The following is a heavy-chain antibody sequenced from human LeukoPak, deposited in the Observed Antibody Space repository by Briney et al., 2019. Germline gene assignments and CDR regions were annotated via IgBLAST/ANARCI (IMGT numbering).Heavy chain of an antibody. V-gene: IGHV4-59*11. CDR3: ARDLYHDQYYDYVWGSYRGNWFDP. CDR1: GGSINNHY. J-gene: IGHJ5*02. D-gene: IGHD3-16*02. Sequence: SETLSLTCIVSGGSINNHYWTWIRQTPGKGLEWIGDIHYTGTTKYNPSLKSRVTISIDTSKNQFSLELSSVTATDTAVYYCARDLYHDQYYDYVWGSYRGNWFDPWGQGTLVTVSS. CDR2: IHYTGTT.